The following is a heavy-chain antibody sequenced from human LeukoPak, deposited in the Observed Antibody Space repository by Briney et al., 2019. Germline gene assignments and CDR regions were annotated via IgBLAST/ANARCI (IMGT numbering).Heavy chain of an antibody. CDR3: AGAHTLGEWFDP. J-gene: IGHJ5*02. D-gene: IGHD3-10*01. V-gene: IGHV1-18*01. Sequence: ASVKVSCQASGYNFKTHAFSWVRQVPGQGLEWMGWISAYNGNTNYAQKLQGRVTMTTDTSTSTAYMELRNLRSDDTAVYYCAGAHTLGEWFDPWGQGTLVTVSS. CDR2: ISAYNGNT. CDR1: GYNFKTHA.